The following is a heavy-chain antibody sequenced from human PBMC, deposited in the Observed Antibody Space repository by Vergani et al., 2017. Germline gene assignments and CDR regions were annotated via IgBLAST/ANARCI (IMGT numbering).Heavy chain of an antibody. CDR3: AREAYCSSTSCRRGWFDP. CDR1: GFTFSHYR. D-gene: IGHD2-2*01. V-gene: IGHV3-21*01. CDR2: ISVNNDDV. J-gene: IGHJ5*02. Sequence: EVQMVESGGGLVKPGGSLSLSCVASGFTFSHYRMNWARQAPGKGLEGVSSISVNNDDVYYADSVKGRFTIARDNAKNSLYLDMSSLRAEDTAVYYCAREAYCSSTSCRRGWFDPWGQGTLVTVSS.